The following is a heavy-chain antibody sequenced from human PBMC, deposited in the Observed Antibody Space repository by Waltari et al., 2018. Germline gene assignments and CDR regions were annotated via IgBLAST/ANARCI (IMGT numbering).Heavy chain of an antibody. CDR1: GDSMSSTDG. V-gene: IGHV4-4*02. J-gene: IGHJ4*02. CDR2: VQRSGRT. Sequence: QLQLQESGPGLAKPSGTLSLTCAVSGDSMSSTDGWSWVRQSPGKGLEWIGQVQRSGRTNYNPSFASRVTMSVDTSTNQFSLKVTSATAADTAVYFCARDRGRGIYLDSWGQGTLVTVSP. CDR3: ARDRGRGIYLDS. D-gene: IGHD2-15*01.